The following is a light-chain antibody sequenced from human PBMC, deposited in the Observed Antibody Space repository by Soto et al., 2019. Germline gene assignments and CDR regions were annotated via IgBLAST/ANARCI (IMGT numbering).Light chain of an antibody. CDR1: QDISTW. J-gene: IGKJ1*01. CDR2: AAS. CDR3: QQANSFPPT. Sequence: DIQMTQSPSSVSASVGDRVTITCRASQDISTWLAWYQQKPGEAPKLLISAASSLQSGVPSRFRGSGSATEFTLTISSLQPEDFATYFCQQANSFPPTFGQGTKVEV. V-gene: IGKV1-12*01.